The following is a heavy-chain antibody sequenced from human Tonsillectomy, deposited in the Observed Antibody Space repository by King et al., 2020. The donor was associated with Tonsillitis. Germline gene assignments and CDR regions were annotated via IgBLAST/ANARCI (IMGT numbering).Heavy chain of an antibody. CDR3: ARTTRYLGWAFDV. Sequence: VTLKESGPALVKPTQTLTLTCTFSGFSLTTSGLCVSWIRQPPGKALEWLARIDWDDDKFYNTSLKTRLTISKHTSKNQVVLTMTNMDPVDTATYYCARTTRYLGWAFDVWGQGTMVTVSS. D-gene: IGHD3-9*01. CDR2: IDWDDDK. J-gene: IGHJ3*01. CDR1: GFSLTTSGLC. V-gene: IGHV2-70*04.